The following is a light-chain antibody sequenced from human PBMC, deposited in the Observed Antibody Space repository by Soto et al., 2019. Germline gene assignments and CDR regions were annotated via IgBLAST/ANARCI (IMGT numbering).Light chain of an antibody. CDR2: AAS. Sequence: EIVMTQSPATLAMSPGERTTLSCRASQSVGSNLAWYQQKPGQAPRLRIYAASTRATGIPARFSGSGSGTDFTLTISCLQSEDFATYYCQQYYSYPWTVGQGTKVDIK. CDR1: QSVGSN. J-gene: IGKJ1*01. CDR3: QQYYSYPWT. V-gene: IGKV3-15*01.